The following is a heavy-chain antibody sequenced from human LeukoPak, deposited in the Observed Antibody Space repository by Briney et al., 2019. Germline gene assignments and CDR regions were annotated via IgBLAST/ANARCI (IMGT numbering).Heavy chain of an antibody. CDR1: GYTFTIYA. D-gene: IGHD3-10*01. V-gene: IGHV1-3*03. CDR2: INAGNGNT. Sequence: ASVKVSFKASGYTFTIYAMHWVRQAPGQRREWMGWINAGNGNTKYSQEFQGRVTITRDTSASTAYMELSSLRSEDMAVYYCARDGWVRGVIAPYYYYMDVWGKGTTVTVSS. CDR3: ARDGWVRGVIAPYYYYMDV. J-gene: IGHJ6*03.